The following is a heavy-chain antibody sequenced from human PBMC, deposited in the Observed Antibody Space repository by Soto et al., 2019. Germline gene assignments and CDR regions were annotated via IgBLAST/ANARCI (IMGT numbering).Heavy chain of an antibody. V-gene: IGHV3-30*18. D-gene: IGHD6-6*01. CDR3: AKVIGALYYYYYGMDV. CDR2: ISYDGSVQ. Sequence: SLRLSCAASGFTFSNYGVHWVRQAPGKGLEWVALISYDGSVQYYADSVKGRFTISRDNSKNTVYLQMNSLRAEDSALYNCAKVIGALYYYYYGMDVWGQGTTVTVSS. J-gene: IGHJ6*02. CDR1: GFTFSNYG.